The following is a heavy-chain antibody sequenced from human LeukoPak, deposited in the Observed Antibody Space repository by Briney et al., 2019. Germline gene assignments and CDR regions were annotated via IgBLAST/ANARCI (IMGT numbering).Heavy chain of an antibody. CDR2: FDPEDGET. CDR1: GYTLTELS. CDR3: ATAARYFDWSPGAFDI. V-gene: IGHV1-24*01. D-gene: IGHD3-9*01. J-gene: IGHJ3*02. Sequence: ASVKVSCKVSGYTLTELSMHWVRQAPGKGLEWMGGFDPEDGETIYAQKFQGRVTMTADTSTSTAYMELRSLRSDDTAVYYCATAARYFDWSPGAFDIWGQGTMVTVSS.